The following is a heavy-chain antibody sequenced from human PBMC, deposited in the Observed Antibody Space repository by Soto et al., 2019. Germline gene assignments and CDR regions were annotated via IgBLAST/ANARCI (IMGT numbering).Heavy chain of an antibody. D-gene: IGHD3-16*01. V-gene: IGHV5-51*01. Sequence: PGESLKISCNGSGYSFTSYWIGWVRQMPGKGLEWMGIIYPGDSDTRYSPSFQGQVTISADKSISTAYLQWSSLKASDTAMYYCARGAYYYYYGMDVWGQGTTVTVSS. CDR1: GYSFTSYW. J-gene: IGHJ6*02. CDR3: ARGAYYYYYGMDV. CDR2: IYPGDSDT.